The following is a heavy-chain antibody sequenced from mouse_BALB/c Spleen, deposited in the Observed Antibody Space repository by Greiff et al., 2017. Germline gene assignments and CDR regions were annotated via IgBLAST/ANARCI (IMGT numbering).Heavy chain of an antibody. CDR3: ARWESGRVYAMDY. D-gene: IGHD1-1*01. CDR2: INPGSGGT. Sequence: QVQLQQSGAELVRPGTSVKVACKASGYAFTNYLIEWVKQRPGQGLEWIGVINPGSGGTNYNEKFKGKATLTADKSSSTAYMQLSSLTSDDSAVYFCARWESGRVYAMDYWGQGTSVTVSS. J-gene: IGHJ4*01. V-gene: IGHV1-54*01. CDR1: GYAFTNYL.